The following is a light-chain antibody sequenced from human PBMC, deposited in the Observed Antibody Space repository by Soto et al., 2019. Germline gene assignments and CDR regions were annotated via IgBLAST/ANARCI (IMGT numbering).Light chain of an antibody. CDR3: QQYGNSLYT. V-gene: IGKV3-11*01. CDR1: QSVGNY. J-gene: IGKJ5*01. Sequence: EIVLTQSPATLSLSPGERATLSCRASQSVGNYLGWYQQIPGQAPRLLIFDASNRAPGIPARFSGSGSGTDFTLTINRLEPEDFAVFYCQQYGNSLYTFGQGTRLEIK. CDR2: DAS.